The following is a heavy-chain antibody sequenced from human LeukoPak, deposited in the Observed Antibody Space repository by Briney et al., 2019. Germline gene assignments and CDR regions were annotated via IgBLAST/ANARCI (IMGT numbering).Heavy chain of an antibody. J-gene: IGHJ4*02. V-gene: IGHV3-53*01. Sequence: LSGGSLRLSCAASGFTVSINYMSWVRQAPGEGLEWVSVIYSGGNTYYADSVKGRFTISRDNSKNTVYLQMNSLRAEDTAVYYCARGETSSYDYWGQGTLVTVSS. CDR1: GFTVSINY. CDR3: ARGETSSYDY. CDR2: IYSGGNT. D-gene: IGHD2-2*01.